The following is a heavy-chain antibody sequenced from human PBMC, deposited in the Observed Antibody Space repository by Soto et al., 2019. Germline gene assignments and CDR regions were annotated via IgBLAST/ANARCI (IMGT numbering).Heavy chain of an antibody. CDR2: VSHDGSLY. Sequence: QVQLVESGGGVVQPGGSLRLSCAASGFTFSSCAMHWVRQVPGKGLEWLAVVSHDGSLYPYADSVKGRFSISRDNSRNTLYLQMNSLRPEDTAVYYCVKGRSDTWSFDYWGQGTLVTVSS. CDR1: GFTFSSCA. CDR3: VKGRSDTWSFDY. D-gene: IGHD2-8*02. J-gene: IGHJ4*02. V-gene: IGHV3-30*18.